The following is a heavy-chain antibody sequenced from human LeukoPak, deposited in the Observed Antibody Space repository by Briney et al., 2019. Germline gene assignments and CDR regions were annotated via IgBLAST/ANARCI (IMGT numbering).Heavy chain of an antibody. Sequence: QPGGSLRLSCAASGFTFSTNAMTWVRQAPGKGLEWVSPINANSGTTSYAASVRGRFTISRDNSKNTLYLQLNTLRAEDTAVYYCAKDRGYSSSWYHFDYWGHGTLVTVSS. CDR1: GFTFSTNA. J-gene: IGHJ4*01. V-gene: IGHV3-23*01. D-gene: IGHD6-13*01. CDR2: INANSGTT. CDR3: AKDRGYSSSWYHFDY.